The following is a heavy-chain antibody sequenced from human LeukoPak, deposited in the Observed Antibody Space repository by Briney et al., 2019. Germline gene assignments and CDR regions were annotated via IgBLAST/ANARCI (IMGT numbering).Heavy chain of an antibody. CDR2: ISYDGSDK. J-gene: IGHJ4*02. Sequence: GGSLRLSCAASGFTFSSYAMHWVRQAPGKGLEWVAVISYDGSDKYSADSVKGRFTVSRDNSKNTLYLQMNSLRAEDTAVYYCXXXXDIEAAYYFDYWGQGTLVTVSS. CDR1: GFTFSSYA. V-gene: IGHV3-30*03. CDR3: XXXXDIEAAYYFDY. D-gene: IGHD6-25*01.